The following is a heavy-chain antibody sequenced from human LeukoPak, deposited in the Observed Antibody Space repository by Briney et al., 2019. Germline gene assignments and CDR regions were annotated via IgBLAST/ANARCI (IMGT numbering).Heavy chain of an antibody. J-gene: IGHJ4*02. CDR3: ARARPSMWIDY. CDR1: GFTFSSYA. V-gene: IGHV3-30*04. D-gene: IGHD5-12*01. CDR2: ISYDGSGK. Sequence: GGSLRLSCAASGFTFSSYAMYWVRQAPGKGLEWVAVISYDGSGKFYADSVKGRFTISRDSSKNTLYLQMNSLRPEDTAVYYCARARPSMWIDYWGQGTLVTASS.